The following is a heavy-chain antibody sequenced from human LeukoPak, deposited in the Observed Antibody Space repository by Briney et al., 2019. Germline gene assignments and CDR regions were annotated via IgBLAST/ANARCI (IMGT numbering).Heavy chain of an antibody. J-gene: IGHJ4*02. CDR1: GGSINSYY. Sequence: SETLSLTYTVSGGSINSYYWGWIRQPPGKGLEWIGYVYYSGNTNYNPSLKSRLTISIDTSKNQFSLKLSSVTAADTAVYYCARLGYSSSFDYWGQGTLVTVSS. D-gene: IGHD6-6*01. CDR3: ARLGYSSSFDY. V-gene: IGHV4-59*08. CDR2: VYYSGNT.